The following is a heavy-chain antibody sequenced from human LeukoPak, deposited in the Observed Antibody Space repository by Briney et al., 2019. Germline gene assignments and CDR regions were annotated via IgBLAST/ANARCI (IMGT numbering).Heavy chain of an antibody. V-gene: IGHV4-38-2*02. CDR1: GYSISSGYC. D-gene: IGHD6-19*01. J-gene: IGHJ3*02. CDR3: ARDIPPWGLVAVYDAFDI. Sequence: SETLSLTCTVSGYSISSGYCWGWIRQPPGKGLEWIGSIYHSGSTYYNPSLKSRVTISVDTSKNQFSLKLSSVTAADTAVYYCARDIPPWGLVAVYDAFDIWGQGTMATVSS. CDR2: IYHSGST.